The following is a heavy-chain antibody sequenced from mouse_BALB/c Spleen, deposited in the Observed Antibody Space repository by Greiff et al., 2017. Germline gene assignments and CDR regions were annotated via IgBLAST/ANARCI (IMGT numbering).Heavy chain of an antibody. CDR1: GFTFSSFG. CDR2: ISSGSSTI. D-gene: IGHD3-1*01. V-gene: IGHV5-17*02. J-gene: IGHJ2*01. Sequence: EVMLVESGGGLVQPGGSRKLSCAASGFTFSSFGMHWVRQAPEKGLEWVAYISSGSSTIYYADTVKGRFTISRDNPKNTLFLQMTSLRSEDTAMYYCARSGEVYYFDYWGQGTTRTVSS. CDR3: ARSGEVYYFDY.